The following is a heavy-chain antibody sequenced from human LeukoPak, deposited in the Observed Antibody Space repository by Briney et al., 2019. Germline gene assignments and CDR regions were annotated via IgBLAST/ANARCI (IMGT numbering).Heavy chain of an antibody. D-gene: IGHD3-3*01. Sequence: GGSLRLSCAAPGFPFSVSWMSWVRRAPGKGLEWVGRIKRKSDGGTTDYAAPVKGRFTISRDDSKNMLFLQMNSLKTEDTAVYYCTAEKFFALDVWGKGTTVTVSS. V-gene: IGHV3-15*01. CDR3: TAEKFFALDV. CDR1: GFPFSVSW. J-gene: IGHJ6*04. CDR2: IKRKSDGGTT.